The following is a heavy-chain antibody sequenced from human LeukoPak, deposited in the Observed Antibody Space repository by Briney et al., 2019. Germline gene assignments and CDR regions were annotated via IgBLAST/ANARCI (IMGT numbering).Heavy chain of an antibody. J-gene: IGHJ4*02. V-gene: IGHV4-59*08. CDR3: ARHAKDDYGDYHFDY. Sequence: SETLSLTCTVSGGSISSYYWSWIRQPPGKGLEWIGYIYYSGSTNYNPSLKSRVTISVDTSKNQFSLKLSSVTAADTAVYYCARHAKDDYGDYHFDYGGQGTLVTVSS. CDR1: GGSISSYY. CDR2: IYYSGST. D-gene: IGHD4-17*01.